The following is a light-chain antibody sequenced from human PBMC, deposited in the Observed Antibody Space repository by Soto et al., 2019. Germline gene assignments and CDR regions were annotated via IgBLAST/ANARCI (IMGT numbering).Light chain of an antibody. CDR1: QTISSW. Sequence: DSQMTQAPSTLSGSVGDRVTITCRASQTISSWFARYRQKPGKAPKLLIYKTSTLNSGDPSRFSGSGSGTECTLPISTLQPDDFETYYCQNYNSYSEGFGEGTKV. J-gene: IGKJ1*01. CDR2: KTS. V-gene: IGKV1-5*03. CDR3: QNYNSYSEG.